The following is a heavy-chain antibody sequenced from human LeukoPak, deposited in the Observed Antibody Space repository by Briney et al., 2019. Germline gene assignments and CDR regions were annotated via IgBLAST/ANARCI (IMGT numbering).Heavy chain of an antibody. CDR2: IYYSGST. D-gene: IGHD6-19*01. CDR3: ARGPGIAVAPLDY. V-gene: IGHV4-59*01. CDR1: GGSFSGYY. J-gene: IGHJ4*02. Sequence: SETLSLTCAVYGGSFSGYYWSWIRQPPGKGLEWIGYIYYSGSTNYNPSLKSRVTISVDTSKNQFSLKLSSVTAADTAVYYCARGPGIAVAPLDYWGQGTLVTVSS.